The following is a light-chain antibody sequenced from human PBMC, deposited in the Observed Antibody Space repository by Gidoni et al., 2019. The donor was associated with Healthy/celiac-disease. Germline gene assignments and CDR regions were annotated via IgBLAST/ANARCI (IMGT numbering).Light chain of an antibody. CDR2: LGS. CDR3: MQALQTPPYT. CDR1: QSLLHSNGYNY. Sequence: DIVMTQSPLSLPVTPGEPAFISCRSSQSLLHSNGYNYLDWYLQKPGQSPQLLIYLGSNRASGVPDRFSGSGSGTDFTLKISRVEAEDVGVYYCMQALQTPPYTFGQGTKLEIK. V-gene: IGKV2-28*01. J-gene: IGKJ2*01.